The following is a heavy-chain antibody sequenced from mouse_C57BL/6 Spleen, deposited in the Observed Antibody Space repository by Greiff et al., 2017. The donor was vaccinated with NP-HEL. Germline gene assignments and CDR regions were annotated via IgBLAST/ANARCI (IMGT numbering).Heavy chain of an antibody. D-gene: IGHD3-1*01. CDR3: ARYRGLGYYAMDY. CDR2: IRNKANGYTT. J-gene: IGHJ4*01. Sequence: EVHLVESGGGLVQPGGSLSLSCAASGFTFTDYYMSWVRQPPGKALEWLGFIRNKANGYTTEYSASVKGRFTISRDNSQSILYLQMNALRAEDSATYYCARYRGLGYYAMDYWGQGTSVTVSS. CDR1: GFTFTDYY. V-gene: IGHV7-3*01.